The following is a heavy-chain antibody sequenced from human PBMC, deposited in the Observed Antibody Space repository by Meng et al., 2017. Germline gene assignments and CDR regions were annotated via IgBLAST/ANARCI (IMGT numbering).Heavy chain of an antibody. CDR2: ISSSGSTI. J-gene: IGHJ4*02. D-gene: IGHD3-3*01. CDR3: AKTPNYDFWSGYYWGAGYFDY. V-gene: IGHV3-48*03. CDR1: GFTFSSYE. Sequence: GESLKISCAASGFTFSSYEMNWVRQAPGKGLEWVSYISSSGSTIYHADSVKGRFTISRDNAKNSLYLQMNSLRAEDTALYYCAKTPNYDFWSGYYWGAGYFDYWGQGTLVTVSS.